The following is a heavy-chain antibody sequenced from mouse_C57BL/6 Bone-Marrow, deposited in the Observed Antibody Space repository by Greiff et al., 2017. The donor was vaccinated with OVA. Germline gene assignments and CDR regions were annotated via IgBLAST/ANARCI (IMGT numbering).Heavy chain of an antibody. D-gene: IGHD1-1*01. J-gene: IGHJ3*01. CDR3: ASRGYYGSSSFAY. Sequence: VQLQQSGAELARPGASVKLSCKASGYTFTSYGISWVKQRTGQGLEWIGEIYPRSGNTYYNEKFKGKATLTADKSSSTAYMELRSLTSEDSAVYFCASRGYYGSSSFAYWGKGTLVTVSA. V-gene: IGHV1-81*01. CDR2: IYPRSGNT. CDR1: GYTFTSYG.